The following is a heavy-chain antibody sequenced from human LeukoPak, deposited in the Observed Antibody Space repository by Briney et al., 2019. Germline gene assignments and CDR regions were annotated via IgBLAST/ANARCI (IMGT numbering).Heavy chain of an antibody. Sequence: ASVKVSCKASGYSFTSYYMQWLRQAPGQGLEWMGIIDPSGGSTGYAPKFQCRVIMTRDTSTSTVYMDLSSLRSEDTAVYYCARDSSGSYDHWGQGTLVTVYS. CDR1: GYSFTSYY. D-gene: IGHD1-26*01. V-gene: IGHV1-46*01. J-gene: IGHJ1*01. CDR3: ARDSSGSYDH. CDR2: IDPSGGST.